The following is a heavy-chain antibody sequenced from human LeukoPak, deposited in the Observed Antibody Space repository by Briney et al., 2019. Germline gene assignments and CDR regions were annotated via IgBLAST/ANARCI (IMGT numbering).Heavy chain of an antibody. D-gene: IGHD3-9*01. J-gene: IGHJ6*02. Sequence: SETLSLTCTVSGGSISSYYWSWIRQPPGKGLEWIGYIYYSGSTNYNPSLKSRVTISVDTSKNQFSLKLSSVTAADTAVYYCARHLSNYDILTGYAYYYGMDVWGQGTTVTVSS. CDR2: IYYSGST. V-gene: IGHV4-59*08. CDR3: ARHLSNYDILTGYAYYYGMDV. CDR1: GGSISSYY.